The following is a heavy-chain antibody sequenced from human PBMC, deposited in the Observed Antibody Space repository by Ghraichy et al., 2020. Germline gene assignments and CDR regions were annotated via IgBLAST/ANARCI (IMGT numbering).Heavy chain of an antibody. CDR1: GFTFSSYA. D-gene: IGHD2-15*01. CDR2: ISGSGGST. J-gene: IGHJ5*02. CDR3: ATVVAATPELNWFDP. Sequence: GSLRLSCAASGFTFSSYAMSWVRQAPGKGLEWVSAISGSGGSTYYADSVKGRFTISRDNSKNTLYLQMNSLRAEDTAVYYCATVVAATPELNWFDPWGQGTLVTVSS. V-gene: IGHV3-23*01.